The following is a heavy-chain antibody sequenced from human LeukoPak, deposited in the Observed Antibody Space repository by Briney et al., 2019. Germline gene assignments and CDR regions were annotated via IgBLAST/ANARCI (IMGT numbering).Heavy chain of an antibody. Sequence: PGGSLRLSCAASGFTFSRCAMSWVRQAPGKGLEWVSGISGSGGSTYYADSVKGRFTISRDSSKNTLSLQMNSLRGEDTAIYYCCSGTYYNAFDYWGQGILVTVSS. CDR3: CSGTYYNAFDY. V-gene: IGHV3-23*01. CDR2: ISGSGGST. D-gene: IGHD3-10*02. J-gene: IGHJ4*02. CDR1: GFTFSRCA.